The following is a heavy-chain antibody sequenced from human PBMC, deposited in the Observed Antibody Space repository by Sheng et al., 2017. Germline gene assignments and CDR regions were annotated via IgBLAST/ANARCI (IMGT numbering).Heavy chain of an antibody. Sequence: QVQLQQWGAGLLKPSETLSLTCAVYSGSFSDYYWSWIRQPPREGAWSGLGKVNHSGGTNYNPSLKSRVTISVDTSKNQLSLKLSSVTAADTAVYYCARGEGINRRLYYYHYYMDVWGKGTTVTVSS. CDR3: ARGEGINRRLYYYHYYMDV. D-gene: IGHD3-16*02. CDR1: SGSFSDYY. J-gene: IGHJ6*03. CDR2: VNHSGGT. V-gene: IGHV4-34*01.